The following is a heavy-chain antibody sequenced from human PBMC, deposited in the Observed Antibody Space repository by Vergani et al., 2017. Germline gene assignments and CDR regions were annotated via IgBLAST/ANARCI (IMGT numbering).Heavy chain of an antibody. CDR2: IRSKTEGGTT. Sequence: EVQLVESGGGLVKPGGSLRLSCAASGFTFRNAWMSWVRQGPGKGLEWVGRIRSKTEGGTTDYAAPVKDRFTISRDDSKNTLYLQMNSLKTEDTAMYYCAKIPLYCSGGSCRDRMDVWGQGTTVTVSS. J-gene: IGHJ6*02. D-gene: IGHD2-15*01. CDR1: GFTFRNAW. V-gene: IGHV3-15*01. CDR3: AKIPLYCSGGSCRDRMDV.